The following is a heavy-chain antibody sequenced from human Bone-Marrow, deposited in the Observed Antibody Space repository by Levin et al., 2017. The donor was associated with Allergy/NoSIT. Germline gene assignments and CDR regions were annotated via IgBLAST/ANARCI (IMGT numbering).Heavy chain of an antibody. CDR1: GFTFSSYW. CDR3: ARVEYCSHPGPSGTSATKSYYYYYGMDV. CDR2: INSDGSST. D-gene: IGHD2/OR15-2a*01. V-gene: IGHV3-74*01. J-gene: IGHJ6*02. Sequence: GGSLRLSCAASGFTFSSYWMHWVRQAPGKGLVWVSRINSDGSSTSYADSVKGRFTISRDNAKNTLYLQMNSLRAEDTAVYYCARVEYCSHPGPSGTSATKSYYYYYGMDVWGQGTTVTVSS.